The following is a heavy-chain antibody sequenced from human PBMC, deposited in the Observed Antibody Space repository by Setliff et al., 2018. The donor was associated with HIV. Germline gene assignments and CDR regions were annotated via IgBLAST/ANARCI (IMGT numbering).Heavy chain of an antibody. CDR2: ISSSSSYI. D-gene: IGHD4-17*01. CDR3: ARSPYGDYGLDY. J-gene: IGHJ4*02. Sequence: PGGSLRLSCAASGFTFSSYSMNWVRQAPGKGLEWVSSISSSSSYIYYADSVKGRFTISRDNAENSLYLQMNTLRAEDTAVYFCARSPYGDYGLDYWGQGTLVTVSS. V-gene: IGHV3-21*01. CDR1: GFTFSSYS.